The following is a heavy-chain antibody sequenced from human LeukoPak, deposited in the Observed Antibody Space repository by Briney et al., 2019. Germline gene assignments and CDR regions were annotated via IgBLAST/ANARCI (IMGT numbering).Heavy chain of an antibody. Sequence: PSETLSLTCTVSGGSISSSTYSWGWIRQPPGKGLEWIGEINHSGGTNYNPSLKSRVTISVDTSKNQFSLKLSSVTAADTAVYYCARHSSRQTAIGVYNWFDPWGQGTLVTVSS. J-gene: IGHJ5*02. CDR2: INHSGGT. CDR1: GGSISSSTYS. D-gene: IGHD3-10*01. V-gene: IGHV4-39*01. CDR3: ARHSSRQTAIGVYNWFDP.